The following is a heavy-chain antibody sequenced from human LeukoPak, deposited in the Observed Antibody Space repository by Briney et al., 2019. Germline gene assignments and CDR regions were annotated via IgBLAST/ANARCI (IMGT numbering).Heavy chain of an antibody. J-gene: IGHJ5*02. Sequence: GGSLRLSCAASGFTFSSYSMNWVRQAPGKGLEWVSYISSSSSYIYYADSVKGRFTISRDNAKNSLYLQMNSLRAEDTAVYYCARDPGSSGLNWFDPWGQGTLVTVSS. CDR3: ARDPGSSGLNWFDP. V-gene: IGHV3-21*05. D-gene: IGHD6-6*01. CDR2: ISSSSSYI. CDR1: GFTFSSYS.